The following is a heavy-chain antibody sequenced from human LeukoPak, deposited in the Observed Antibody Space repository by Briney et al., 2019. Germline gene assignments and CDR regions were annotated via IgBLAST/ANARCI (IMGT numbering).Heavy chain of an antibody. V-gene: IGHV3-30-3*01. D-gene: IGHD3-9*01. CDR3: ARDGYDSLTGYYAYHFDY. CDR1: GFTFSTHA. CDR2: ISHFVTNK. Sequence: GGSLRLSCVASGFTFSTHAMHWVRQAPGKGLEWVAVISHFVTNKYYADSVKGRFTISRDNSRNTLFLQINSLRVEDTALYFCARDGYDSLTGYYAYHFDYWGQGTLVTVSS. J-gene: IGHJ4*02.